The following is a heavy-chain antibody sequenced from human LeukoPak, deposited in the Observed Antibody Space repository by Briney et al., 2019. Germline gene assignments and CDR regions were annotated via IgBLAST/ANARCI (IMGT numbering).Heavy chain of an antibody. D-gene: IGHD3-22*01. J-gene: IGHJ4*02. CDR2: INHSGST. CDR3: ARGRDSSGYYLPLFDY. Sequence: PSETLSLTCAVYGGSFSGYYWSWLRQPPGKGLEWIGEINHSGSTNYNPSLKSRVTISVDTSKNQFSLKLSSVTAADAAVYYCARGRDSSGYYLPLFDYWGQGTLVTVSS. V-gene: IGHV4-34*01. CDR1: GGSFSGYY.